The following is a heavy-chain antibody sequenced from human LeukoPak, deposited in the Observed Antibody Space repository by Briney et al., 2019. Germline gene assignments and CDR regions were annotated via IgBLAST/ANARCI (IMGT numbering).Heavy chain of an antibody. D-gene: IGHD6-19*01. V-gene: IGHV3-33*06. J-gene: IGHJ4*02. CDR2: IWYDGSNK. Sequence: GGSLRLSCAASGFTFSSYGVHWVRQAPGKGLEWVAVIWYDGSNKYYADSVKGRFTISRDNSKNTLYLQMNSLRAEDTAVYYCAKDHSSGWSGLFDYWGQGTLATVSS. CDR3: AKDHSSGWSGLFDY. CDR1: GFTFSSYG.